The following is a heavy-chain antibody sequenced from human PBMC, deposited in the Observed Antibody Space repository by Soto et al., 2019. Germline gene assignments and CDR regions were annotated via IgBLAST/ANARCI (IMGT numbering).Heavy chain of an antibody. Sequence: SETLSLTCAVSGDSISTSNWWSWVRQPPGKGLEWIGEIYHSGSANYNPSLTSRLTMSVDKSKNQFSLNLTSVTAADTAVYYCARARLGNLFRGFNWLGPWGPGTLVT. J-gene: IGHJ5*02. V-gene: IGHV4-4*02. CDR1: GDSISTSNW. D-gene: IGHD3-10*01. CDR2: IYHSGSA. CDR3: ARARLGNLFRGFNWLGP.